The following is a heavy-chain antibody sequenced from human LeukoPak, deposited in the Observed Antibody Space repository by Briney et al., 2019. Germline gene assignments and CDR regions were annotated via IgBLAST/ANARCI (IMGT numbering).Heavy chain of an antibody. D-gene: IGHD3-22*01. V-gene: IGHV4-39*02. CDR1: AGSISSSDYY. J-gene: IGHJ6*03. Sequence: SETLSLACTVSAGSISSSDYYWGWIRQSPGKGLEWIGRISYSGNTYYNPSLKSRVTISVDTSKNHFSLRLSSVTAADTAVYYCSRLTHSYYSDTSGYYPYYYMDVWGEGTTVAVSS. CDR3: SRLTHSYYSDTSGYYPYYYMDV. CDR2: ISYSGNT.